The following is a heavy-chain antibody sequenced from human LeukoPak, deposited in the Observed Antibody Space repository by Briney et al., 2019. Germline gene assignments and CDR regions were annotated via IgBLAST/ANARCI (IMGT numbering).Heavy chain of an antibody. Sequence: GGSLSLSCAASGFTFSNFGFHWVRQAPGKGLEWVAVIWSDGTNKYYGDSVKGRFIIQRDDSQKTVYLQMNRLRAEDTAIYYCAKDAQRGFDYSNSLEYWGQGSLVTVSS. CDR1: GFTFSNFG. CDR3: AKDAQRGFDYSNSLEY. V-gene: IGHV3-33*06. D-gene: IGHD4-11*01. CDR2: IWSDGTNK. J-gene: IGHJ4*02.